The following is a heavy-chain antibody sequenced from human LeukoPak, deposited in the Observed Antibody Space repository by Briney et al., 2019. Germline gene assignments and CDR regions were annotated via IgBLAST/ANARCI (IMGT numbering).Heavy chain of an antibody. CDR3: ARYCSSTSCYTDY. V-gene: IGHV4-39*01. J-gene: IGHJ4*02. CDR1: GGSISSYY. CDR2: IYYSGST. Sequence: SETLSLTCTVSGGSISSYYWGWIRQPPGKGLEWIGSIYYSGSTYYNPSLKSRVTISVDTSKNQFSLKLSSVTAADTAVYYCARYCSSTSCYTDYWGQGTLVTVSS. D-gene: IGHD2-2*01.